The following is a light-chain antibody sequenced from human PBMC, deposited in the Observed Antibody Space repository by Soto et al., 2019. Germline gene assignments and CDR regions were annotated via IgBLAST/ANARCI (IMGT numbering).Light chain of an antibody. Sequence: QSALTQPASVTGSPGQSITISCTGSSSGVGTYNHVSWYQQHPGKAPKLLIYDVTNRPSGVSNRFSGSKSDHMASLTISGLQAEDEADYYCTSYTSSNTVKVFGTGTKLTVL. CDR3: TSYTSSNTVKV. CDR2: DVT. CDR1: SSGVGTYNH. J-gene: IGLJ1*01. V-gene: IGLV2-14*03.